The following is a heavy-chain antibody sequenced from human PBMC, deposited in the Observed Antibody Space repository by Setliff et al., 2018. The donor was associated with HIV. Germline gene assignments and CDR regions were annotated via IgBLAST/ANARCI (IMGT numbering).Heavy chain of an antibody. Sequence: LSLTCAVSGYSISSGFYWGLIRQPPGKGLEWISYISSTSITIYYGDSVKGRFTVSRDNAKNSLYLQMNSLTAEDTAIYYCARSHFWFGEDWFDPWGQGTLV. J-gene: IGHJ5*02. CDR2: ISSTSITI. CDR1: GYSISSGFY. V-gene: IGHV3-11*04. CDR3: ARSHFWFGEDWFDP. D-gene: IGHD3-10*01.